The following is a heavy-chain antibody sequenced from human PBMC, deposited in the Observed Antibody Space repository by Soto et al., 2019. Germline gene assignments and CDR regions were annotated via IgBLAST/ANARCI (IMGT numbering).Heavy chain of an antibody. CDR2: MNPNSGNT. CDR3: ARRGQWLRSELDY. CDR1: GYTFTSYD. V-gene: IGHV1-8*01. Sequence: ASVKVYCKASGYTFTSYDINLVRQATGQGLEWMGWMNPNSGNTGYAQKFQGRVTMTRNTSISTAYMELSSLRSEDTAVYYCARRGQWLRSELDYWGQGTLVTVSS. J-gene: IGHJ4*02. D-gene: IGHD5-12*01.